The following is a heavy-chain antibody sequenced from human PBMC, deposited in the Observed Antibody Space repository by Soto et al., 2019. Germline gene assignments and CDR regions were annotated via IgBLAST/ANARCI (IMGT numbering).Heavy chain of an antibody. V-gene: IGHV3-74*01. Sequence: EVQLVESGGDLVQPGGSLRLSCAASGFTFSSHWMHWVRQAPGKGLVWVSRINGDGSSTTYADSVKGRFTISRDNAKNTLYLQMNSLRVEDTAVYYCARSGYNYVFDYWGQGTLVTVSS. CDR2: INGDGSST. CDR3: ARSGYNYVFDY. D-gene: IGHD5-18*01. CDR1: GFTFSSHW. J-gene: IGHJ4*02.